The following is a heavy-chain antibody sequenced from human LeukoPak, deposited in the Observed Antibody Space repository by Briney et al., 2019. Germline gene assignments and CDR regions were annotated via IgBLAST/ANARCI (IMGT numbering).Heavy chain of an antibody. V-gene: IGHV1-8*01. D-gene: IGHD3-16*01. CDR1: GYTFTSYD. Sequence: GASVKVSCKASGYTFTSYDINWVRQATGQGLEWMGWMNPNSGNTGYAQKFQGSVTMTRNTSISTAYMELSSLRSEDTAVYYCALGAGGMYYFDYWGQGTLVTVSS. CDR3: ALGAGGMYYFDY. J-gene: IGHJ4*02. CDR2: MNPNSGNT.